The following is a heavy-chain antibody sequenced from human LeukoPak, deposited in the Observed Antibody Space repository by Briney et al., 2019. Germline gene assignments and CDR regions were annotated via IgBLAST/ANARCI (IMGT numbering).Heavy chain of an antibody. D-gene: IGHD2-15*01. CDR2: INSDGRST. CDR1: GFTFSSYW. CDR3: ARDPYCSGGSCYSEVSYYYGMDV. J-gene: IGHJ6*02. V-gene: IGHV3-74*01. Sequence: PGGSLRLSCAASGFTFSSYWMHWVRQAPGKGLVWVSRINSDGRSTSYADSVKGRFTISRDNAKNTLYLQMNRLRAEDTAVYYCARDPYCSGGSCYSEVSYYYGMDVWGQGTTVTVSS.